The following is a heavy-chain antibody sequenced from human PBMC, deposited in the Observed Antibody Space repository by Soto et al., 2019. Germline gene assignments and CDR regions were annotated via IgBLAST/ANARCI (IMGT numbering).Heavy chain of an antibody. J-gene: IGHJ4*02. CDR2: ISYDGSNK. CDR3: ARAPGIAAAGGTDY. V-gene: IGHV3-30-3*01. CDR1: GFTFSSYA. Sequence: QVQLVESGGGVVQPGRSLRLSCAASGFTFSSYAMHWVRQAPGKGLEWVAVISYDGSNKYYADSVKGRFTISRDNSKNTLYLQMNSLRAEDTAVYYCARAPGIAAAGGTDYWGQGTLVTVSS. D-gene: IGHD6-13*01.